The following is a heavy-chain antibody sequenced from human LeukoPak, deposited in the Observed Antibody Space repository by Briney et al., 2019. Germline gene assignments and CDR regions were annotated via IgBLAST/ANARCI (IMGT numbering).Heavy chain of an antibody. V-gene: IGHV4-34*01. Sequence: SETLSLTCAVYGGSFSGYYWSWIRQPPGKGLEWIGEINHSGSTNYNPSLKSRVTISVDTSKNQFSLKLSSVTAADTAVYYCARGARGFFYSWGQGTLVTVSS. J-gene: IGHJ4*02. CDR2: INHSGST. CDR3: ARGARGFFYS. D-gene: IGHD2-15*01. CDR1: GGSFSGYY.